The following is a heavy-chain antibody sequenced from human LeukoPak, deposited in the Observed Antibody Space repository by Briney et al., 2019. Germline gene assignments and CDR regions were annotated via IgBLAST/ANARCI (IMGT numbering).Heavy chain of an antibody. Sequence: ASVKVSCKASGYTFTSYAMHWVRQAPGQRLEWMGWINAGNGNTKYSQEFQGRVTITRDTSASTAYMELSNLRSEDMAVYYCARDGLHCSSTSCPGGWFDPWGQGTLVTVSS. V-gene: IGHV1-3*03. CDR3: ARDGLHCSSTSCPGGWFDP. D-gene: IGHD2-2*01. J-gene: IGHJ5*02. CDR1: GYTFTSYA. CDR2: INAGNGNT.